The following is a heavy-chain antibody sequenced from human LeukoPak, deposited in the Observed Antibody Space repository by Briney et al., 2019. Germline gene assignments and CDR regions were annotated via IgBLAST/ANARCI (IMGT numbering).Heavy chain of an antibody. V-gene: IGHV1-24*01. J-gene: IGHJ6*04. D-gene: IGHD4-17*01. CDR3: ARDIPSYGDFRGEMDV. CDR1: GYTLTELS. Sequence: GASVKVSCKVSGYTLTELSMHWVRQAPGKGLEWMGGFDPEDGETIYAQKFQGRVTMTEDTSTDTAYMELSSLRSEDTAVYYCARDIPSYGDFRGEMDVWGKGTTVTVSS. CDR2: FDPEDGET.